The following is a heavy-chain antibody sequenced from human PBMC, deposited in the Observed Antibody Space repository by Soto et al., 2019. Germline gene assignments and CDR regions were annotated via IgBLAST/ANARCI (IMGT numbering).Heavy chain of an antibody. Sequence: EVQLVESGVGLVKPGGSLRLSCAASGFTFSSYSMNWVRQAPGKGLEWVSSISSSSSYIYYSESVKGRFTISRDNAKNSLYLQMNSLRAEDTAVYYCARDQPGYSYGYGLGYWGQGTLVTGSS. CDR1: GFTFSSYS. V-gene: IGHV3-21*01. CDR2: ISSSSSYI. D-gene: IGHD5-18*01. J-gene: IGHJ4*02. CDR3: ARDQPGYSYGYGLGY.